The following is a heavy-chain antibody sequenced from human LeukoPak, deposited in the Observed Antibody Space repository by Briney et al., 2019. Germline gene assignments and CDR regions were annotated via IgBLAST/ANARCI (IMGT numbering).Heavy chain of an antibody. CDR3: ARGLGYSSGWYYFDY. D-gene: IGHD6-19*01. Sequence: SGTLCLTCAVSGGSFSGYYWSWIRQPPGKGLEWVGEINRSGSTNYNPSLKSRVTISVDTSKNQLSLKLSSVTAADTAVYYCARGLGYSSGWYYFDYWGQGTLVTVSS. V-gene: IGHV4-34*01. CDR1: GGSFSGYY. CDR2: INRSGST. J-gene: IGHJ4*02.